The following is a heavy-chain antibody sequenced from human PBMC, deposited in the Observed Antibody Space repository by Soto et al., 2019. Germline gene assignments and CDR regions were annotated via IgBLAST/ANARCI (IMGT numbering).Heavy chain of an antibody. V-gene: IGHV1-69*13. J-gene: IGHJ4*02. CDR1: GGTFSSYA. CDR3: ARVADYGGNSDFDY. CDR2: IIPIFGTA. Sequence: SVKVSCKASGGTFSSYAISWVRQAPGQGLEWMGGIIPIFGTANYAQKFQGRVTITADESTSTAYMELSSLRSEDTAVYYCARVADYGGNSDFDYWGQGTLVTVSS. D-gene: IGHD4-17*01.